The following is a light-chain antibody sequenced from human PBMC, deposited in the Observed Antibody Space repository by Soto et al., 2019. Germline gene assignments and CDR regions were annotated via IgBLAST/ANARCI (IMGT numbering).Light chain of an antibody. CDR1: QTISSW. Sequence: DIQMSQSPSTLSASVGGRVTIPCRASQTISSWLAWYQQKPGKAPKLLIYKASTLKSGVPSRFSGSGSGTEFTLTISSLQPDDFATYYCQHYNSYSEAFGQGTKVDI. CDR3: QHYNSYSEA. CDR2: KAS. J-gene: IGKJ1*01. V-gene: IGKV1-5*03.